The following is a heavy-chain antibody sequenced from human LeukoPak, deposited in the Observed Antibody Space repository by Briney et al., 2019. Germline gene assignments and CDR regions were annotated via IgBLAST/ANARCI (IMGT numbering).Heavy chain of an antibody. J-gene: IGHJ4*02. Sequence: PSETLSLTCAVYGGSFSGYYWSWIRQPPGKGLEWIGEINHSGSTNYHPSLNIRVTISIVTSKNQFSLKLSSVTAADTAVYYCARVVRSLAAAVWGFDYWGQGTLVTVSS. CDR2: INHSGST. D-gene: IGHD6-13*01. V-gene: IGHV4-34*01. CDR3: ARVVRSLAAAVWGFDY. CDR1: GGSFSGYY.